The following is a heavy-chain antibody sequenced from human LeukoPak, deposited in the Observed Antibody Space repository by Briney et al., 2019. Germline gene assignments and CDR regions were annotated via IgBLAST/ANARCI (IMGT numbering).Heavy chain of an antibody. V-gene: IGHV4-38-2*02. CDR1: GYSISSGYY. D-gene: IGHD5-18*01. J-gene: IGHJ4*02. Sequence: SETLSLTCTVSGYSISSGYYWGWIRQPPGKGLEWIGSIYHSGSTYYNPSLKSRVTISVDTSKNQFSLKLSSVTAADTAVYYCASVSLGVGYSYTYFDYWGQGTLVTVSS. CDR2: IYHSGST. CDR3: ASVSLGVGYSYTYFDY.